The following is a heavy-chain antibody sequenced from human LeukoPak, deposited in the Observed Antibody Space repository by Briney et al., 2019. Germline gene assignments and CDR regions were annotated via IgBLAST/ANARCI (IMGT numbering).Heavy chain of an antibody. CDR1: GFTFSSYA. J-gene: IGHJ4*02. D-gene: IGHD6-13*01. CDR3: ARTHSRVLLSDY. V-gene: IGHV3-30*04. CDR2: ISYDGSNK. Sequence: PGRSLRLSCAASGFTFSSYAMHWVRQAPGKGLEWVAVISYDGSNKYYADSVKGRFTISRDNSKNTLYLQMNSLRAEDTAVYYCARTHSRVLLSDYWGQGTLVTVSS.